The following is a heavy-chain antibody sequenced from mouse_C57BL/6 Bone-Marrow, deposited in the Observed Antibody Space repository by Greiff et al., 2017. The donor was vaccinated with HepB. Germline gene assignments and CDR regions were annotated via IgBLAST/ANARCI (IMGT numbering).Heavy chain of an antibody. CDR3: ARDTMMTGVATEYFEY. D-gene: IGHD2-13*01. Sequence: QVQLQQPGTELVKPGASVKLSCKASGYTFTSYWMHWVKQRPGQGLEWIGNINPSNGGTNYNEKFKSKATLTVDKSSSTAYMQLSSLTSEDSAVYNSARDTMMTGVATEYFEYWGEGTTLTVSS. V-gene: IGHV1-53*01. CDR2: INPSNGGT. J-gene: IGHJ2*01. CDR1: GYTFTSYW.